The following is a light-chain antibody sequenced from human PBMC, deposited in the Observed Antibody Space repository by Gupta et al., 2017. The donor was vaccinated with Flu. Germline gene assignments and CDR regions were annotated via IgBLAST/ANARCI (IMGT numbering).Light chain of an antibody. CDR3: QQSDSNLMYT. Sequence: SSLSASVGDRVTITCRASQSISSYLNWYQQKPGKAPKLLIYAASSWQSGVPSRFSGSGSGTDFTLTISSRQPEDFATYYCQQSDSNLMYTFGQGTKLEIK. J-gene: IGKJ2*01. CDR2: AAS. V-gene: IGKV1-39*01. CDR1: QSISSY.